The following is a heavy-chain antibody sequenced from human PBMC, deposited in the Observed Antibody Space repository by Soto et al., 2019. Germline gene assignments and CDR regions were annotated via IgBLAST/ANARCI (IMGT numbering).Heavy chain of an antibody. V-gene: IGHV3-11*05. D-gene: IGHD6-13*01. J-gene: IGHJ4*02. CDR1: GFTFSDYY. CDR3: ARGRGAAADYFDF. Sequence: QVQLVESGGGVVKPGGSLRLSCAVSGFTFSDYYMTWIRQAPGKGLELVSYISSSTSHTNYADSVKGRFTISRDNAKNSLFLQMNSLRAEDTAVYYCARGRGAAADYFDFWGQGTLVTVSS. CDR2: ISSSTSHT.